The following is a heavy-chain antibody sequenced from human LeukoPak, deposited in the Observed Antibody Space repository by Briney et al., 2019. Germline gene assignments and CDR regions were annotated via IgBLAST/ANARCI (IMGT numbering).Heavy chain of an antibody. Sequence: ASVKLSCHASGSTFTHYYMHWVRQAPGQGLECMGWINHNSSGTNYAQKFQGRVTMTRDTSISTAYMELSRLRSDDTAVYYCARGVEGGRGAFDIWGQGNMVTVSS. J-gene: IGHJ3*02. D-gene: IGHD2-15*01. CDR3: ARGVEGGRGAFDI. V-gene: IGHV1-2*02. CDR2: INHNSSGT. CDR1: GSTFTHYY.